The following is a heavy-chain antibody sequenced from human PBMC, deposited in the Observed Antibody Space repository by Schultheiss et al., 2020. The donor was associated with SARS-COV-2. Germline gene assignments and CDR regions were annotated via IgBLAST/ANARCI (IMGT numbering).Heavy chain of an antibody. J-gene: IGHJ3*02. CDR1: GFTFSSYA. D-gene: IGHD2-15*01. Sequence: GGSLRLSCAASGFTFSSYAMHWVRQAPGKGLEWVAVISYDGSNKYYADSVKGRFTISRDNSKNTLYLQMNSLRAEDTAVYYCARSLIDIVVVVAAHDAFDIWGQGTMVTVSS. V-gene: IGHV3-30*04. CDR2: ISYDGSNK. CDR3: ARSLIDIVVVVAAHDAFDI.